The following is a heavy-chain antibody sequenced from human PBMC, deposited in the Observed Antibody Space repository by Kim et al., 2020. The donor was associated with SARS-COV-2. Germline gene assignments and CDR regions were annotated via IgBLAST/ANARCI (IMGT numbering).Heavy chain of an antibody. V-gene: IGHV3-30-3*01. CDR1: EFTFSRYA. J-gene: IGHJ5*02. CDR3: AREGSSGWYVRRWFDP. D-gene: IGHD6-19*01. Sequence: GGSLRLSCAASEFTFSRYAMHWVRQAPGKGPEWVALISYDGSSRYYADSVKGRFTISRDNSKNTLYLQMNSLRPEDTAVYYCAREGSSGWYVRRWFDPWGQGTLVTVSS. CDR2: ISYDGSSR.